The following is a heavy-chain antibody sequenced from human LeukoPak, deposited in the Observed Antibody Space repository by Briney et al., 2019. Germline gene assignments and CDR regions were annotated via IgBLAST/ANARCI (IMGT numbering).Heavy chain of an antibody. CDR3: ASVTTVYCSSTSCYALKRGIQGDYYYYGMDV. J-gene: IGHJ6*02. CDR2: IIPIFGTA. Sequence: ASLKVSCKASGCTFSSYAISWVRQAPGQGLEWMGGIIPIFGTANYAQKFQGRVTITADESTSTAYMELSSLRSEDTAVYYCASVTTVYCSSTSCYALKRGIQGDYYYYGMDVWGQGTTVTVSS. D-gene: IGHD2-2*01. V-gene: IGHV1-69*13. CDR1: GCTFSSYA.